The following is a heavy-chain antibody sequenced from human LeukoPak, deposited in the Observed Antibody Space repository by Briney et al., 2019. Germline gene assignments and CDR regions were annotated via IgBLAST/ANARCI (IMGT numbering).Heavy chain of an antibody. CDR1: PDSTPSNL. CDR3: AREIVGGFNPAAY. V-gene: IGHV4-4*02. CDR2: IHRSGST. D-gene: IGHD1-14*01. J-gene: IGHJ4*02. Sequence: PSETLSLTCTGSPDSTPSNLWSWVRQPPGRGLEWIGEIHRSGSTNYTPSLQSRVTISIDRSKNQIARELSSVTAADTSVYYCAREIVGGFNPAAYWGQGTLVTVSS.